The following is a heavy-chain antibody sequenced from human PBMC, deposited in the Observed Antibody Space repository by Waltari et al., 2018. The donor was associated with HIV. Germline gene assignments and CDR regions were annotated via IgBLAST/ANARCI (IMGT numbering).Heavy chain of an antibody. D-gene: IGHD3-16*01. CDR2: VGAYGGNI. CDR3: WRGGGTWLYDMYYYQGMDV. Sequence: VQLVQPGPEMKKVGASVKISCRASGFTFTNYGISWVRRAPGGGLDGMGWVGAYGGNIKVAKNVKDRGILTTEASTKTAYLELRSLNPDDTALYHWWRGGGTWLYDMYYYQGMDVWGQGTTVTVS. CDR1: GFTFTNYG. J-gene: IGHJ6*02. V-gene: IGHV1-18*01.